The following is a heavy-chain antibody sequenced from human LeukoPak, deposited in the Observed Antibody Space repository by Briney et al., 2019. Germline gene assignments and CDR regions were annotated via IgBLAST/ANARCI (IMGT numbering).Heavy chain of an antibody. D-gene: IGHD6-13*01. CDR1: GFTFSNYD. CDR2: ISGSGSST. Sequence: PGGSLRLSCAASGFTFSNYDMGWVRQAPGEGLEWVSRISGSGSSTYYADSVKGRFTISRDNPKNAQYLQMSSLRAEDTAVYYCAKATAATGRWWIFDYWGQGTLVTVSS. CDR3: AKATAATGRWWIFDY. V-gene: IGHV3-23*01. J-gene: IGHJ4*02.